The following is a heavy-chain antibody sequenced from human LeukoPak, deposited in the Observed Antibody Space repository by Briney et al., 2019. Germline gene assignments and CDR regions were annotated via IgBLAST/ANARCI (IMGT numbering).Heavy chain of an antibody. CDR3: ARGQSSGSYGWVY. CDR2: ISVSGGST. V-gene: IGHV3-23*01. D-gene: IGHD1-26*01. J-gene: IGHJ4*02. Sequence: GGSLRLSCAASGFTFSSYAMSWVRQAPGKGLEWVSAISVSGGSTYYADSVKGRFTISRDNSKNTLYLQMNSLRAEDTAVYYCARGQSSGSYGWVYWGQGTLVTVSS. CDR1: GFTFSSYA.